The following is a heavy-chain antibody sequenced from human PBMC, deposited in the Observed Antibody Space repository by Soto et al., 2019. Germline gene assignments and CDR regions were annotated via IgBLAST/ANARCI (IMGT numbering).Heavy chain of an antibody. J-gene: IGHJ4*02. V-gene: IGHV3-11*01. CDR2: ISSGSSNI. Sequence: GGSLRLSCAAAGFRFNDYYMTWIRQAPGKGLEWVSYISSGSSNIYYAHSVKGRFTISRDNAKNSLYLQMNSLRAEDTAVYYCATSSGALAASFPYYFDYWGQGTLVTVS. CDR1: GFRFNDYY. D-gene: IGHD6-25*01. CDR3: ATSSGALAASFPYYFDY.